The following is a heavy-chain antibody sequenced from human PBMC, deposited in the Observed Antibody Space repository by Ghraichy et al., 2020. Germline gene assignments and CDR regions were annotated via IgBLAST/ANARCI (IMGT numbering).Heavy chain of an antibody. V-gene: IGHV3-9*01. CDR1: GFTFDDYA. CDR3: AKAFSGWYGGDDYYYGMDV. CDR2: ISWNSGSI. J-gene: IGHJ6*02. D-gene: IGHD6-19*01. Sequence: GGSLRLSCAASGFTFDDYAMHWVRQAPGKGLEWVSGISWNSGSIGYADSVKGRFTISRDNAKNSLYLQMNSLRAEDTALYYCAKAFSGWYGGDDYYYGMDVWGQGTTVTVSS.